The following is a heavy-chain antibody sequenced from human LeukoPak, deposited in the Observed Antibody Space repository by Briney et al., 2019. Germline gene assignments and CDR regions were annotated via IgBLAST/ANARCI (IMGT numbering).Heavy chain of an antibody. D-gene: IGHD5-12*01. CDR2: IYYSGST. V-gene: IGHV4-61*01. CDR1: GGSVSTGSYY. Sequence: SETLSLTCSVSGGSVSTGSYYWSWIRQPPGKGLGWIGYIYYSGSTNSNPSLKSRVTISVDTSKNQFSLKLSSVTAADTAVYYCARDLGGVATYYGMDVWGKGTTVTVSS. J-gene: IGHJ6*04. CDR3: ARDLGGVATYYGMDV.